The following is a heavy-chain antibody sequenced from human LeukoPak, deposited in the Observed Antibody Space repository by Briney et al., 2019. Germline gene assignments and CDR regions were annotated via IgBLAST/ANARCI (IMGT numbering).Heavy chain of an antibody. V-gene: IGHV3-30*02. CDR2: MQYDASIK. J-gene: IGHJ4*02. CDR1: GFTFSSYD. Sequence: PGGTLRLSCVPSGFTFSSYDMHWVREAPGPGLEWVAFMQYDASIKYYADSVKGRFTISRDNSKNTLYLQLDSLRSDDTAVYFCARDSIRQQLYFFDYWGRGTLVSVSS. CDR3: ARDSIRQQLYFFDY. D-gene: IGHD6-13*01.